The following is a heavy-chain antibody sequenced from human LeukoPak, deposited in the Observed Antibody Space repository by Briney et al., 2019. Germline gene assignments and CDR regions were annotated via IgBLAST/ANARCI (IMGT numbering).Heavy chain of an antibody. CDR2: IIPIFGTA. D-gene: IGHD2-15*01. CDR1: GGTFSGYA. CDR3: AREGVRRGSNIVVVVAARPGAFDI. J-gene: IGHJ3*02. Sequence: SVKVSCKASGGTFSGYAISWVRQAPGQGLEWMGRIIPIFGTANYAQKFQGRVTITTDESTSTAYMELSSLRSEDTAVYYCAREGVRRGSNIVVVVAARPGAFDIWGQGTMVTVSS. V-gene: IGHV1-69*05.